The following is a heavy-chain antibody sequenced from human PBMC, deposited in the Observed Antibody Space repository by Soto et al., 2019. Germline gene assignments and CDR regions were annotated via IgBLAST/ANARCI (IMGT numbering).Heavy chain of an antibody. J-gene: IGHJ4*02. CDR3: AAGGGLPRYY. V-gene: IGHV4-30-2*01. CDR1: GGSISSGGYS. D-gene: IGHD5-12*01. CDR2: IYHSGST. Sequence: PSETLSLTCAVSGGSISSGGYSWSWIRQPPGKSLEWIGYIYHSGSTYYNPSLKSRVTISVDRSKNQFSLKLSSVTAADTAVYYCAAGGGLPRYYWGQGTLVTVS.